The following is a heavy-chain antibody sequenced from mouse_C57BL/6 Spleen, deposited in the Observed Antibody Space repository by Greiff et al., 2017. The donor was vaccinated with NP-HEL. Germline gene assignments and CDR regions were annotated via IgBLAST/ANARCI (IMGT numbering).Heavy chain of an antibody. V-gene: IGHV7-3*01. CDR2: IRNKANGYTT. Sequence: EVHLVESGGGLVQPGGSLSLSCAASGFTFTDYYMSWVRQPPGKALEWLGFIRNKANGYTTEYSASVKGRFTISRDNSQSILYLQMNALRAEDSATYYCARYIFYYYGSSYWYFDVWGTGTTVTVSS. CDR3: ARYIFYYYGSSYWYFDV. D-gene: IGHD1-1*01. J-gene: IGHJ1*03. CDR1: GFTFTDYY.